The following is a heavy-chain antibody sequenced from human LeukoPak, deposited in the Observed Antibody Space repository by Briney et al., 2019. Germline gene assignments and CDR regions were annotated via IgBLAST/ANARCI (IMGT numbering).Heavy chain of an antibody. CDR3: ARDGPNFGGEAHYGMDV. Sequence: ASVKVSCKASGYTFTGYYMHWVRQAPGQGLEWMGRINPNSGGTNYAQKFQGRVTMTRDTSISTAYMELSRLRSEDTAVYYCARDGPNFGGEAHYGMDVWGQGTTVTVSS. J-gene: IGHJ6*02. V-gene: IGHV1-2*06. CDR1: GYTFTGYY. D-gene: IGHD3-16*01. CDR2: INPNSGGT.